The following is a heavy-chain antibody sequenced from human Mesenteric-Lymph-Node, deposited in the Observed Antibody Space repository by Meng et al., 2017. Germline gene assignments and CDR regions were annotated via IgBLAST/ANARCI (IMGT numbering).Heavy chain of an antibody. J-gene: IGHJ4*01. CDR1: GFTFSSYE. CDR2: ISSSGSTI. D-gene: IGHD3-22*01. V-gene: IGHV3-48*03. Sequence: GESLKISCAASGFTFSSYEMNWVRQAPGKGLEWVSYISSSGSTIYYADSVKGRFTISRDNAKNSLYLQLSSLRAEDTAVYYCASYRDYSDSSGYYYWGHGTLVTVSS. CDR3: ASYRDYSDSSGYYY.